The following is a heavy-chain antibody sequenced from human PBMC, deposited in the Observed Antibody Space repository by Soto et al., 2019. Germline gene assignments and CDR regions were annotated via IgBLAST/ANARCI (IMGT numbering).Heavy chain of an antibody. Sequence: QVQLVESGGGVVQPGRSLRLSCAASEFNFDSYGMHWVRQAPGKGLEWVAVIWYDVSNKKYADSVKGRFTISRDNSRNTLYLQMSSLRVEDTAVYYCAKDSHLWGYGMDVWGQGTTVTVSS. D-gene: IGHD3-10*01. CDR1: EFNFDSYG. CDR2: IWYDVSNK. J-gene: IGHJ6*02. V-gene: IGHV3-33*06. CDR3: AKDSHLWGYGMDV.